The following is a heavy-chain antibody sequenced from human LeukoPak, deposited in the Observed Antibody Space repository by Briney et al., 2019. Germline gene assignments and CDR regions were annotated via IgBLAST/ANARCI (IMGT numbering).Heavy chain of an antibody. J-gene: IGHJ6*02. Sequence: MTSETLSLTCTVSGGSISSYYWSWIRQPPGKGLEWIGYIYYSGSTNYNPSLKSRVTISVDTSKNQFSLKLSSVTAADTAVYYCATWRSSYYYGMDVWGQGTTVTVSS. CDR1: GGSISSYY. CDR3: ATWRSSYYYGMDV. CDR2: IYYSGST. V-gene: IGHV4-59*01. D-gene: IGHD2-2*01.